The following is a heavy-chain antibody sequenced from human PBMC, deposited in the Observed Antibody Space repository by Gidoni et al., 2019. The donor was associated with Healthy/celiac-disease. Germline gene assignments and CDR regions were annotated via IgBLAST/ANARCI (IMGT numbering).Heavy chain of an antibody. CDR3: ARAKFWPQYPQYYYYYGMDV. Sequence: EVQLVESGGGLIQPGGSLRLSCAASGFTVSSNYMSWVRQAPGKGLEWVSVIYSGGSTYYADSVKGRFTISRDNSKNTLYLQMNSLRAEDTAVYYCARAKFWPQYPQYYYYYGMDVWGQGTTVTVSS. J-gene: IGHJ6*02. CDR2: IYSGGST. V-gene: IGHV3-53*01. CDR1: GFTVSSNY.